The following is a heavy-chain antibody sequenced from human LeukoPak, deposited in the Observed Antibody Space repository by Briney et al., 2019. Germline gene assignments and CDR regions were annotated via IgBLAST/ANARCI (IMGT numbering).Heavy chain of an antibody. CDR1: GFTFSSYA. CDR3: ANGQCLAAYDSMGYPEYFQQ. Sequence: PGGSLRLSCAASGFTFSSYAMSWVRQAPGKGLEWVSAISGSGGSTYYADSVKGRFTISRDNSKNTLYLQMNSLRAEDTAVYYCANGQCLAAYDSMGYPEYFQQWGQGTLVTVSS. J-gene: IGHJ1*01. D-gene: IGHD3-22*01. V-gene: IGHV3-23*01. CDR2: ISGSGGST.